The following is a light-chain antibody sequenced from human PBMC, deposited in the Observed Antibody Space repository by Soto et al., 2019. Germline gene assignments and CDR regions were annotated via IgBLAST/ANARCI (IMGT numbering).Light chain of an antibody. V-gene: IGLV2-23*01. CDR2: EDY. Sequence: QCALTQPASVSGAPRQSISIPCTGSNNDAGTYSLVSWYQQHPGEAPKLIIYEDYKRPSGVSTRFSGSRFGNTASLTIFGLQAEDEADYYCCSYGNSRWVFGGGTQLTVL. J-gene: IGLJ7*01. CDR3: CSYGNSRWV. CDR1: NNDAGTYSL.